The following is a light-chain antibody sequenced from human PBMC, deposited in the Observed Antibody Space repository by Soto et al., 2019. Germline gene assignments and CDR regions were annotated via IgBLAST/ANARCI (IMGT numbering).Light chain of an antibody. CDR3: HQYSGSLNT. Sequence: EIVLTQSPGTLSLSPGERATLSCRASQSVSNNYLAWYQQTPGQAPRLLIYGASSRATDVPDRFSGSGSGTDFTLTITRLEPEDLAVYYCHQYSGSLNTFGQGTKLEIK. CDR1: QSVSNNY. V-gene: IGKV3-20*01. J-gene: IGKJ2*01. CDR2: GAS.